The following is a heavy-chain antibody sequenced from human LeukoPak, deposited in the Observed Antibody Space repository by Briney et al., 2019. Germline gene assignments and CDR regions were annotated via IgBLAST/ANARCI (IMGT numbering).Heavy chain of an antibody. CDR3: ARHSSGGRYLDY. D-gene: IGHD2-15*01. CDR2: FSPSGGST. CDR1: GYTFTSYF. Sequence: ASVTVSCKASGYTFTSYFMHWVRQAPGQGLEWMGIFSPSGGSTTFAQRFQGRVTMTRDTSTSTVYMELSSLRSDDTAVYYCARHSSGGRYLDYWGQRTLVTVST. V-gene: IGHV1-46*01. J-gene: IGHJ4*02.